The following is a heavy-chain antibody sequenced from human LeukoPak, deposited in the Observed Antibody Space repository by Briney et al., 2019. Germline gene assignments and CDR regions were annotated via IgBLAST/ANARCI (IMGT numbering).Heavy chain of an antibody. CDR3: AKLGLDLHSGSSWYAFTPFFDY. V-gene: IGHV3-23*01. D-gene: IGHD6-13*01. Sequence: PGGSLRLSCAASGFTFSSYAMSWVRQAPGKGLEWVSAISGSGGSTYYADSVKGRFTISRDNSKNTLYLQMNSLRAEDTAVYYCAKLGLDLHSGSSWYAFTPFFDYWGQGTLVTVSS. CDR2: ISGSGGST. J-gene: IGHJ4*02. CDR1: GFTFSSYA.